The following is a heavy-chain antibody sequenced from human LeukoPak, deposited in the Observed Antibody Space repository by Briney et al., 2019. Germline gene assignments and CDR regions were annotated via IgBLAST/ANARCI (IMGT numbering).Heavy chain of an antibody. Sequence: ASVKVSCKASGYTFTGYYMHWVRQAPGQGLEWMGRINPNSGGPNYAQKFQGRVTMTRDTSISTAYMELSRLRSDGTAVYYCARVEGLRWFDPWGQGTQVTVSS. J-gene: IGHJ5*02. CDR2: INPNSGGP. CDR3: ARVEGLRWFDP. V-gene: IGHV1-2*06. D-gene: IGHD4-17*01. CDR1: GYTFTGYY.